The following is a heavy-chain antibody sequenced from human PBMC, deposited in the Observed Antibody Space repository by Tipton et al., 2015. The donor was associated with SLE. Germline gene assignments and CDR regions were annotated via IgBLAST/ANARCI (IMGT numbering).Heavy chain of an antibody. J-gene: IGHJ4*02. Sequence: SLRLSCAAFGFSFGDYSMHWVRQAPGKGLEWVAGVRWNSGDRFYADSVKGRFTISRDNAKNSLYLQMDSLTTEDTAVYYCSTELVGGRVYFDSWGQGTLLTVSS. D-gene: IGHD1-26*01. CDR1: GFSFGDYS. CDR2: VRWNSGDR. V-gene: IGHV3-9*01. CDR3: STELVGGRVYFDS.